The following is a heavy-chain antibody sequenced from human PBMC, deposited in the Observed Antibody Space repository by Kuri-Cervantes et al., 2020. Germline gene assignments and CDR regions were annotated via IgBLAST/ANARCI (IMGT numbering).Heavy chain of an antibody. CDR1: GISCRSYT. D-gene: IGHD2-15*01. CDR3: ARGGYCSGGSCYQTAYYYYYMDV. CDR2: ISDRT. V-gene: IGHV3-23*01. Sequence: GGVLRPSGPASGISCRSYTMNWVRHAPGKGLEWVSTISDRTYYTDSVKGRFTISRDNSNNILYLQMNGLRAEDTAVYYCARGGYCSGGSCYQTAYYYYYMDVWGKGTTVTVSS. J-gene: IGHJ6*03.